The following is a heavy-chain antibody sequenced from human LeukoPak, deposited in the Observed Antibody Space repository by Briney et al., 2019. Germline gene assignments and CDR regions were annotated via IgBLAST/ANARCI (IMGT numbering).Heavy chain of an antibody. D-gene: IGHD2-2*01. CDR2: ISGSGGST. Sequence: PGGSLRLSCAASGFTFSSYAMSWVRQAPGKGLEWVSAISGSGGSTYYADSVKGRFTISRDNSKNTLYLQMNSLRAEDTAVYYCARDHCSSTSCSTYFDYWGQGTLVTVSS. CDR3: ARDHCSSTSCSTYFDY. V-gene: IGHV3-23*01. J-gene: IGHJ4*02. CDR1: GFTFSSYA.